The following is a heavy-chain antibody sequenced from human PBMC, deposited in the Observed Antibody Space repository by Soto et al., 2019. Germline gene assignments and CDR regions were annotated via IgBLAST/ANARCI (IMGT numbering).Heavy chain of an antibody. CDR1: GFTFSSYW. CDR2: INSDGSST. Sequence: GGSLRLSCAASGFTFSSYWMHWVRQAPGKGLAWVSRINSDGSSTSYADSVKGRFTISRDNAKNTLYLQMNSLRAEDTAVYYCARVSPPYSSSWYGRVDYYYGMDVWGQGTTVTVSS. V-gene: IGHV3-74*01. CDR3: ARVSPPYSSSWYGRVDYYYGMDV. J-gene: IGHJ6*02. D-gene: IGHD6-13*01.